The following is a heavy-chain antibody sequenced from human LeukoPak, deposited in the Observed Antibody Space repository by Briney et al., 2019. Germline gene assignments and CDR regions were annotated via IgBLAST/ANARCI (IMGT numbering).Heavy chain of an antibody. J-gene: IGHJ4*02. CDR3: AKGHCTGTSCYSGLD. CDR1: GFIFNNYG. D-gene: IGHD2-2*01. CDR2: IRFDGSSK. V-gene: IGHV3-30*02. Sequence: GGSLRLSCVASGFIFNNYGMHWVRQAPGKGLEWVAFIRFDGSSKYYADSVKGRFTISRDNSKNTLSLQMNSLRPEDTALCYCAKGHCTGTSCYSGLDWGQGTLVTVSS.